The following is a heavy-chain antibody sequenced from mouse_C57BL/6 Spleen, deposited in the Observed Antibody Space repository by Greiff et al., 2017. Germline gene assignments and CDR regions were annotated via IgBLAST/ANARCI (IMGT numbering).Heavy chain of an antibody. V-gene: IGHV3-6*01. Sequence: VQLQQSGPGLVKPSQSLSLTCSVTGYSITSGYYWNWIRQFPGNKLEWMGYISYDGSNNYNPSLKNRISITRDTSKNQFFLKLNSVTTEDTATYYCARGYYGSRADYWGQGTTLTVSS. CDR3: ARGYYGSRADY. CDR1: GYSITSGYY. CDR2: ISYDGSN. J-gene: IGHJ2*01. D-gene: IGHD1-1*01.